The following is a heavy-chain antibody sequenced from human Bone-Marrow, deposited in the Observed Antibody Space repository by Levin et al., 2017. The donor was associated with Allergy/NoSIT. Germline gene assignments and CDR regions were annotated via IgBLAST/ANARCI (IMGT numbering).Heavy chain of an antibody. CDR3: VKGVVVAAVGCAFDI. CDR1: GFTFSSYA. Sequence: GGSLRLSCSASGFTFSSYAMHWVRQAPGKGLEYVSAISSNGGSTYYADSVKGRFTISRDNSKNTLYLQMSSLRAEDTAVYYCVKGVVVAAVGCAFDIWGQGTMVTVSS. V-gene: IGHV3-64D*06. D-gene: IGHD2-15*01. J-gene: IGHJ3*02. CDR2: ISSNGGST.